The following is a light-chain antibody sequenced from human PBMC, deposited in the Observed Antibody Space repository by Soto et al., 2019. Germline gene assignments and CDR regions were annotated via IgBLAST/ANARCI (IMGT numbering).Light chain of an antibody. J-gene: IGLJ2*01. V-gene: IGLV2-14*01. CDR3: SSFSSDSTPLV. Sequence: QSALTQPASLSGSPGQSITISCTGTSSDIGAYDYVSWFQQHPGKAPKLMISEVTNRPSGVSNRFSGSKSGNTASLTISGLQAEDEADYYCSSFSSDSTPLVFGGGTKVTVL. CDR2: EVT. CDR1: SSDIGAYDY.